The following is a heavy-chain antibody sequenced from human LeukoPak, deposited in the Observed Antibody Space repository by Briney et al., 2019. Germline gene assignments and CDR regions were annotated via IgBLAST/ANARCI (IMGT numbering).Heavy chain of an antibody. Sequence: GGSLTLSCAASRFSFSSYWMNWVRQAPGKGLVWVSRISSDGSSTNYADSVKGRFTISRDNAKNTLYLQMNSLRVEDTAVYYGARCRPHGSDYWGQGTLVTVSS. CDR1: RFSFSSYW. CDR3: ARCRPHGSDY. CDR2: ISSDGSST. D-gene: IGHD2-15*01. V-gene: IGHV3-74*01. J-gene: IGHJ4*02.